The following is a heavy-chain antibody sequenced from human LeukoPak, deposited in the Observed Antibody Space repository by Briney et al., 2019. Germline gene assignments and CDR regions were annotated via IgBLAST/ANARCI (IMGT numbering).Heavy chain of an antibody. CDR2: IYYSGST. D-gene: IGHD6-19*01. V-gene: IGHV4-61*01. Sequence: SETLSLTCTVSGGSISSGSYYWSWIRQPPGKGLEWIGYIYYSGSTNYNPSLKSRVTISVDTSKNQFSLKLSSVTAADTAVYYCARSYSSGWYCPDYWGQGTLVTVSS. CDR1: GGSISSGSYY. J-gene: IGHJ4*02. CDR3: ARSYSSGWYCPDY.